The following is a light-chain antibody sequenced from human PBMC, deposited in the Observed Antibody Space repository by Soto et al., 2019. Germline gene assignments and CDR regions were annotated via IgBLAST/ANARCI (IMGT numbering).Light chain of an antibody. CDR3: QQRRNWPPLS. CDR1: QSVSRN. J-gene: IGKJ4*01. CDR2: DAS. Sequence: EIVLTQSPATLSLSPGERATLSCRASQSVSRNLAWYQQRPGQAPRLLIYDASNRATGIPARFSGSGSGTDFTLTISSLEPEDFEVYYCQQRRNWPPLSFGGGTKVEIK. V-gene: IGKV3-11*01.